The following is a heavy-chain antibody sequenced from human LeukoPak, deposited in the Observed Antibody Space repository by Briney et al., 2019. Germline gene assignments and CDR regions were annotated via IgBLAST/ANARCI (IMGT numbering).Heavy chain of an antibody. CDR1: GFTLSDYY. J-gene: IGHJ5*02. D-gene: IGHD3-16*01. Sequence: GGSLRLSCAASGFTLSDYYMSLLQPAPGRGVGWVSYISNSGSTIYYAAAVNGRFTISRENAKNSLYLQMNSLGAEDTAVYYCARDGIGFGGVKSWFDPWGQGTLVTVSS. CDR3: ARDGIGFGGVKSWFDP. CDR2: ISNSGSTI. V-gene: IGHV3-11*01.